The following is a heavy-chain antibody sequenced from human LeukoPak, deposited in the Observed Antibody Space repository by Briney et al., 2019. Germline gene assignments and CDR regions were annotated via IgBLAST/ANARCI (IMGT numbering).Heavy chain of an antibody. D-gene: IGHD4-17*01. V-gene: IGHV3-15*01. J-gene: IGHJ4*02. CDR1: GSTFSNAW. CDR3: TTGSHGDPSRFDY. CDR2: IKSKTDGGTT. Sequence: PGGSLRLSCAASGSTFSNAWMSWVRQAPGKGLEWVGRIKSKTDGGTTDYAAPVKGRFTISRDDSKNTLYLQMNSLKTEDTAVYYCTTGSHGDPSRFDYWGQGTLVTVSS.